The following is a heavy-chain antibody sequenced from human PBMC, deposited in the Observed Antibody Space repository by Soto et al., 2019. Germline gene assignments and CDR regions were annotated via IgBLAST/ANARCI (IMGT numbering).Heavy chain of an antibody. Sequence: SVTVSCKASGGTFSSYAISWVRQAPGQGLEWMGGIIPIFGTANYAQKFQGRVTITADESTSTAYMELSSLRSEDTAVYYCASKYSGYDLYYFDYWGQGTLVTVSS. CDR3: ASKYSGYDLYYFDY. V-gene: IGHV1-69*13. CDR1: GGTFSSYA. J-gene: IGHJ4*02. CDR2: IIPIFGTA. D-gene: IGHD5-12*01.